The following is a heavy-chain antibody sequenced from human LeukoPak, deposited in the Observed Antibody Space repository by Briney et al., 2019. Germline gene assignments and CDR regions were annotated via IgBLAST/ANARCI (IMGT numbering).Heavy chain of an antibody. D-gene: IGHD7-27*01. Sequence: SGGSLRLSCAASGFTFSSYWMSWVRQAPGKGLEWVANIKQDGSEKYFVDSVRGRFTISRDNAKNTLYLQMNSLRAEDTAVYYCARPQLGTNWFDPWGQGTLVTVSS. CDR3: ARPQLGTNWFDP. CDR1: GFTFSSYW. CDR2: IKQDGSEK. J-gene: IGHJ5*02. V-gene: IGHV3-7*01.